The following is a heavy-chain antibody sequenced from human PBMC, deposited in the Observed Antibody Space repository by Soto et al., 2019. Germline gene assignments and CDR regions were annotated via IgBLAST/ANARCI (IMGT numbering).Heavy chain of an antibody. CDR2: ISPGSGTI. D-gene: IGHD6-6*01. Sequence: EVQLVESGGGLVQPGGSLRLSCAASGFTFSSYSMNWVRQAPGKGLEWVAYISPGSGTIYSADSVKGRFTISRDNAKNSLYLQMNNLRDEDTAVYYCARDPKHYTSSSPSVDYWGQGSLVTVSS. J-gene: IGHJ4*02. V-gene: IGHV3-48*02. CDR1: GFTFSSYS. CDR3: ARDPKHYTSSSPSVDY.